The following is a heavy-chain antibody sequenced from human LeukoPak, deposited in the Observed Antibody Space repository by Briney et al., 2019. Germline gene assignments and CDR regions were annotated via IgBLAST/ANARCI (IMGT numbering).Heavy chain of an antibody. CDR1: GGSISSGDYY. CDR3: VRELYSYGSHYFDY. D-gene: IGHD5-18*01. J-gene: IGHJ4*02. V-gene: IGHV4-30-4*08. CDR2: IYYSGST. Sequence: PSQTLSLTCTVSGGSISSGDYYWSWIRQPPGKGLEWIGYIYYSGSTYYNPSLKSRVTISVDTSKNQFSLKLSSVTAADTAVYYCVRELYSYGSHYFDYWGQGTLVTVSS.